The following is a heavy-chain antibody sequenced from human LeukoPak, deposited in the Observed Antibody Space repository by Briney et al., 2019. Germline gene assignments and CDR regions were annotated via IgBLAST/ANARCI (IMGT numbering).Heavy chain of an antibody. CDR2: ISGRGDRA. Sequence: PGGSLRLSCAASGFTFSDYGMNWVRQAPGKGLEWVSAISGRGDRAFYADSVKGRFTISRDNYKNTLYLQMNSLRAEDTAVYYCARAYSSSSYYFDYWGQGTLVTVSS. J-gene: IGHJ4*02. CDR3: ARAYSSSSYYFDY. CDR1: GFTFSDYG. D-gene: IGHD6-13*01. V-gene: IGHV3-23*01.